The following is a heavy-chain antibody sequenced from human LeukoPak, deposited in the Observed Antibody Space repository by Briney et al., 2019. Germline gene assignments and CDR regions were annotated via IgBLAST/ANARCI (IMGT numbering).Heavy chain of an antibody. CDR3: ASEHLTGADYSNFPLYKWFDP. CDR1: GGSFSKYS. V-gene: IGHV4-34*01. CDR2: INHSGGT. J-gene: IGHJ5*02. Sequence: SETLSLTCAVYGGSFSKYSWNWIRQPPGKGLEWIGEINHSGGTNYNPSLKSRVTISVDTSKNQFSLKVTSVSAADTAVYYCASEHLTGADYSNFPLYKWFDPWGQGTLVTVSS. D-gene: IGHD4-11*01.